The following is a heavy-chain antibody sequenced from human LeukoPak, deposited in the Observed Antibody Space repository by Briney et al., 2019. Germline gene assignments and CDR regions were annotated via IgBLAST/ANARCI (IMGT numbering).Heavy chain of an antibody. CDR2: IKQDGSEK. J-gene: IGHJ4*02. CDR1: GFTFSSYW. CDR3: ARGPKWDGEGAFEFDY. Sequence: GGSLGLSCAASGFTFSSYWMSWVRQAPGKGLEWVANIKQDGSEKYYVDSVKGRFTISRDNAKNSLYLQMNSLRAEDTAVYYCARGPKWDGEGAFEFDYWGQGTLVTVSS. V-gene: IGHV3-7*01. D-gene: IGHD1-26*01.